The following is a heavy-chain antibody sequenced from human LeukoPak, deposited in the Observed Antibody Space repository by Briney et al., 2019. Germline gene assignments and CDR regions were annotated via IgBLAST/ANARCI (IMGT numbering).Heavy chain of an antibody. D-gene: IGHD5-24*01. J-gene: IGHJ5*02. V-gene: IGHV4-34*01. Sequence: SETLSLTCAVYGGSSSGYYWSWIRQPPGKGLEWIGEINHSGSTNYNPSLKSRVTISVDTSKNQFSLKLSSVTAADTAVYYCARGGGDGSPWGQGTLVTVSS. CDR1: GGSSSGYY. CDR2: INHSGST. CDR3: ARGGGDGSP.